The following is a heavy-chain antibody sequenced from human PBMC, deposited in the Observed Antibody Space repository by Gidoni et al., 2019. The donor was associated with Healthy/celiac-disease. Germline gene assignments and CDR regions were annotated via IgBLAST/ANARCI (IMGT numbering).Heavy chain of an antibody. Sequence: QVQLQESGPGLVTPSETLSLTCTVSGGSISSYYWSWIRQPPGKGLEWIGYIYYSGSTNYNPSLKSRVTISVDTSKNQFSLKLSSVTAADTAVYYCARDKYSSGWYGGGWFDPWGQGTLVTVSS. V-gene: IGHV4-59*01. CDR1: GGSISSYY. J-gene: IGHJ5*02. CDR2: IYYSGST. CDR3: ARDKYSSGWYGGGWFDP. D-gene: IGHD6-19*01.